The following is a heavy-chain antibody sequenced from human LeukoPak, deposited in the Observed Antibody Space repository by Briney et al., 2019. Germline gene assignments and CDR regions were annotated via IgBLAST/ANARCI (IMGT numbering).Heavy chain of an antibody. CDR2: INPTGGST. V-gene: IGHV1-46*01. D-gene: IGHD6-6*01. J-gene: IGHJ4*02. CDR3: ARTAGRTFDY. CDR1: GYTFPSYF. Sequence: ASVKVSCKASGYTFPSYFMHWVRQAPGQGLEWMGIINPTGGSTTYAQKFQGRVTMTRDTSTSTVYMELSSLRSEDTAVYYCARTAGRTFDYWGQGTLVTVSS.